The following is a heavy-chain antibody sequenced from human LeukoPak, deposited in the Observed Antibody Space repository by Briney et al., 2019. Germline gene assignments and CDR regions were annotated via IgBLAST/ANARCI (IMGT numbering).Heavy chain of an antibody. Sequence: RASETLSLTCTVSGGSISSYYWSWIRQPPGKGLEWIWEINHIGSTNYNPSLKSRVTISVDTSKNQFSLKLSSVTAADTAVYYCAREPVSSGWGAFDYWGQGTLVTVSS. CDR3: AREPVSSGWGAFDY. CDR2: INHIGST. V-gene: IGHV4-34*01. CDR1: GGSISSYY. J-gene: IGHJ4*02. D-gene: IGHD6-19*01.